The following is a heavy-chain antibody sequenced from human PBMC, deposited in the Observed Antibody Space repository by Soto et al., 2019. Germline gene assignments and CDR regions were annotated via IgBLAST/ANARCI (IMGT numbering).Heavy chain of an antibody. J-gene: IGHJ5*02. CDR2: ISGSGGST. V-gene: IGHV3-23*01. D-gene: IGHD6-13*01. Sequence: GGSLRLSCAASGFTFSSYAMSWVRQAPGKGLEWVSAISGSGGSTYYADSVKGRFTISRDNSKNTLYLQMNSLRAEDTAVYYCAKDRSAAAGTWGAWFDPWGQGTLVTVSS. CDR3: AKDRSAAAGTWGAWFDP. CDR1: GFTFSSYA.